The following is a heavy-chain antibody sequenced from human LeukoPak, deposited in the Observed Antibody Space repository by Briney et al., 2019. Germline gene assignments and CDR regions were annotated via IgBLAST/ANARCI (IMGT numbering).Heavy chain of an antibody. CDR2: INHSGST. J-gene: IGHJ3*02. D-gene: IGHD3-22*01. Sequence: SETLSLTCAVYGGSFSGYYWSWIRQPPGKGLEWIGEINHSGSTNYNPSLKSPVTISVDTSKNQFSLKLSSVTAADTAVYYCARYYYDSRAGAFDIWGQGTMVTVSS. CDR3: ARYYYDSRAGAFDI. CDR1: GGSFSGYY. V-gene: IGHV4-34*01.